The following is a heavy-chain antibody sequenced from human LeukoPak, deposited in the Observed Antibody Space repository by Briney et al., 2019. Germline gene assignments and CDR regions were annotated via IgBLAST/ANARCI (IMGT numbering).Heavy chain of an antibody. V-gene: IGHV4-30-2*01. D-gene: IGHD3-9*01. CDR2: IYHSGST. CDR3: ATTSYYDILTGYPSLVDYYGMDV. CDR1: GCSISSGGYS. J-gene: IGHJ6*02. Sequence: PSQTVSLTCAVSGCSISSGGYSWSWIRQPPGKGLAWIGYIYHSGSTYYNPSLKSRVTISVDRSKNQFSLKLSSVAAADTAVYYCATTSYYDILTGYPSLVDYYGMDVWGQGTTVTVSS.